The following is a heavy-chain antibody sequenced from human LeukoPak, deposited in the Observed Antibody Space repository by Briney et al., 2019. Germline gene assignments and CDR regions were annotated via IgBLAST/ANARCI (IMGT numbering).Heavy chain of an antibody. V-gene: IGHV4-59*01. D-gene: IGHD1-14*01. Sequence: KPSETLSLTCTVSGCSISSYYWSWIRQPPGKGLEWIGYIYYSGSTNYNPSLKSRVTISVDTSKNQFSLKLSSVTAADTAVYYCARTSGTSFDYWGQGTLVTVSS. CDR3: ARTSGTSFDY. CDR2: IYYSGST. CDR1: GCSISSYY. J-gene: IGHJ4*02.